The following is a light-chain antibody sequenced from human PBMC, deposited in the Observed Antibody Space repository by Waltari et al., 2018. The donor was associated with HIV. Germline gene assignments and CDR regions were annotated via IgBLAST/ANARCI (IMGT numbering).Light chain of an antibody. CDR1: SSDLGGYKY. J-gene: IGLJ2*01. CDR2: EVS. Sequence: QSALTQPAPVSGSPGQSITIPCPGTSSDLGGYKYVPCYQQHPGKAPKLIIYEVSNRPSGISNRFSGSKSGNAASLTISGLQAEDESDYFCSSYTNTNILIFGGGTKLTVL. CDR3: SSYTNTNILI. V-gene: IGLV2-14*01.